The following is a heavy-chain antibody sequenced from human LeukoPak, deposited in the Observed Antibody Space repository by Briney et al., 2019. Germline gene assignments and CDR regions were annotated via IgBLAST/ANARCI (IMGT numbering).Heavy chain of an antibody. V-gene: IGHV3-48*03. D-gene: IGHD3-10*01. CDR3: AGGSGFRTFFGY. CDR2: ISSSGSTI. Sequence: GGSLRLSCAASGFTFSSYEMNWVRQAPGKGLEWVSYISSSGSTIYYADSVKGRFTISRDNSKNTLYLQMNSLRAEDTAVYYCAGGSGFRTFFGYWGQGTLVTVSS. CDR1: GFTFSSYE. J-gene: IGHJ4*02.